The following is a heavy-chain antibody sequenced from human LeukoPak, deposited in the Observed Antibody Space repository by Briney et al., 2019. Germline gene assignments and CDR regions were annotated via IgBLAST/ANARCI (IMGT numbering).Heavy chain of an antibody. J-gene: IGHJ4*02. V-gene: IGHV1-18*01. CDR2: ISAYNGNT. CDR1: GYTFTSYG. D-gene: IGHD3-22*01. CDR3: ARDNLYYDSSGGDY. Sequence: ASVKVSCKASGYTFTSYGISWVRQAPGQGLEWIGWISAYNGNTNYAQKLQGRVTMTTDTSTSTAYMELRSLRSDDTAVYYCARDNLYYDSSGGDYWGQGTLVTVSS.